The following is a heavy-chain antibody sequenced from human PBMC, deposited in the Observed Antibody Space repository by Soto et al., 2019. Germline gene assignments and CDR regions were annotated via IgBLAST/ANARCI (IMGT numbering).Heavy chain of an antibody. V-gene: IGHV1-69*01. D-gene: IGHD6-6*01. J-gene: IGHJ6*02. Sequence: AVEVTCKASGGTFSSYAISWVRQAPGQGLEWMGGIIPIFGTANYAQKFQGRVTITADESTSTAYMELSSLRSEDTAVYYCASSYSSSSSYYYYGMDVWGQGTTVTLSS. CDR2: IIPIFGTA. CDR1: GGTFSSYA. CDR3: ASSYSSSSSYYYYGMDV.